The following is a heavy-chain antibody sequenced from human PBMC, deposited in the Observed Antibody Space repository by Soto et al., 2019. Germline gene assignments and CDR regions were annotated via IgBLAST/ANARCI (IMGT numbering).Heavy chain of an antibody. CDR2: IIPIFGTA. CDR3: ARVRHPGNGVFDP. V-gene: IGHV1-69*13. Sequence: VKVSCKASGGTFSSYAISWVRQAPGQGLEWMGGIIPIFGTANYAQKFQGRVTITADESTSTAYMELSSLRSEDTAVYYCARVRHPGNGVFDPWGQGTLVTVSS. CDR1: GGTFSSYA. D-gene: IGHD1-1*01. J-gene: IGHJ5*02.